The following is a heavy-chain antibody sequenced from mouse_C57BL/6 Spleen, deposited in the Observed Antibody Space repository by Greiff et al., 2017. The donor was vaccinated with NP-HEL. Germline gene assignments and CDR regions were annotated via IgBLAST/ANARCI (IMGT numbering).Heavy chain of an antibody. J-gene: IGHJ4*01. V-gene: IGHV5-17*01. CDR1: GFTFSDYG. Sequence: DVHLVESGGGLVKPGGSLKLSCAASGFTFSDYGMHWVRQAPEKGLEWVAYISSGSSTIYYADTVKGRFTISSDNAKNTLFLQMTSLRYEDTARYYCASDSSGYVYAMDYWGQGTSVTVAS. D-gene: IGHD3-2*02. CDR3: ASDSSGYVYAMDY. CDR2: ISSGSSTI.